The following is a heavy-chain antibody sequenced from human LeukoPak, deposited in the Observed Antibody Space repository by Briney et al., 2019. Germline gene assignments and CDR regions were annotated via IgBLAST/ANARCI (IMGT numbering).Heavy chain of an antibody. D-gene: IGHD6-13*01. V-gene: IGHV3-23*01. CDR3: AKDLGSSSWEGFDI. J-gene: IGHJ3*02. Sequence: PGGSLRLSCAASGFTFNNAWMSWVRPAPGKGLEWVSAISGSGGSTYYADSVKGRFTISRDNSKNTLYLQMNSLRAEDTAVYYCAKDLGSSSWEGFDIWGQGTMVTVSS. CDR2: ISGSGGST. CDR1: GFTFNNAW.